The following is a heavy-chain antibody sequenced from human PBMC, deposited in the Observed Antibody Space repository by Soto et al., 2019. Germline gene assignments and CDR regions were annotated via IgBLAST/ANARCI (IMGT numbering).Heavy chain of an antibody. J-gene: IGHJ5*02. CDR3: ATSRDYYDSSGYYSNWFDP. Sequence: ASAKVTCKVSGYTLTELSMQWVRQDPGKGLEWMGGFDPEDGETIYAQKFQGRVTMTEDTSTDTAYMELSSLRSEDTAVYYCATSRDYYDSSGYYSNWFDPWGQGTLVTVSS. CDR1: GYTLTELS. D-gene: IGHD3-22*01. CDR2: FDPEDGET. V-gene: IGHV1-24*01.